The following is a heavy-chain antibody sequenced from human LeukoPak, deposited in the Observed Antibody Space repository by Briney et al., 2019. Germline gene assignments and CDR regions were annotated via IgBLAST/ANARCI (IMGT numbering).Heavy chain of an antibody. D-gene: IGHD3-9*01. CDR3: ARETSYDDAFDI. Sequence: ASVKVSCKASGYTFTGYYMHWVRQAPGQGLEWMGWINPNSGGTNYAQKFQGRVTMTRDTSISTAYMELSRLRSDDTALYYCARETSYDDAFDIWGQGTMVTVSS. CDR2: INPNSGGT. V-gene: IGHV1-2*02. CDR1: GYTFTGYY. J-gene: IGHJ3*02.